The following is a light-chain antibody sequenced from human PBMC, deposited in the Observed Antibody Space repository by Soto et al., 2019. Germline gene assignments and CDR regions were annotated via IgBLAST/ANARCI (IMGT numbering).Light chain of an antibody. CDR1: SSNIGSNT. J-gene: IGLJ1*01. Sequence: QSVLTQPPSASGTPGHRVTLSCSGSSSNIGSNTVNWYQQLPGTAPKLLIYSNNQRPSGVPDRFSGSKSGTSASLAISGLQSADEADYYCAAWDDILNGYVLGTGTKLTVL. V-gene: IGLV1-44*01. CDR2: SNN. CDR3: AAWDDILNGYV.